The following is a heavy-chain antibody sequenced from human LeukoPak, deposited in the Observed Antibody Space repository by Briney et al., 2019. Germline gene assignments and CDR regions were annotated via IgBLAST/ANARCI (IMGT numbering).Heavy chain of an antibody. Sequence: GGSLRLSCAASGFTFDDYAMHWVRQAPGKGLEWVSGISWNSGSIGYADSVKGRFTISRDNSKNTLYLQMNSLRAEDTAVYYCAKHQYSSGWYLNYWGQGTLVTVSS. J-gene: IGHJ4*02. CDR3: AKHQYSSGWYLNY. V-gene: IGHV3-9*01. CDR1: GFTFDDYA. D-gene: IGHD6-19*01. CDR2: ISWNSGSI.